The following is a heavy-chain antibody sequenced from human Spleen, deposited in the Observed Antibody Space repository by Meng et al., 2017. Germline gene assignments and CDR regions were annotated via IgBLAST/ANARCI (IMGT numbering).Heavy chain of an antibody. Sequence: GESLKISCAASGFTFSSSSMNWVRQAPGKGLEWVSFISSSSNYIYYADSVKGRFTISRDNAKNSLYLQMDALRGEDTAVYYCARNLDYYYAMDVWGQGTTVTVSS. V-gene: IGHV3-21*01. J-gene: IGHJ6*02. CDR1: GFTFSSSS. CDR3: ARNLDYYYAMDV. CDR2: ISSSSNYI. D-gene: IGHD3-16*01.